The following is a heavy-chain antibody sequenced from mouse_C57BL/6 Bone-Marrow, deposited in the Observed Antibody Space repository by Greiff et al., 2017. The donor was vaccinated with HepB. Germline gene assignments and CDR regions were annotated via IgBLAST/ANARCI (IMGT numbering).Heavy chain of an antibody. D-gene: IGHD2-3*01. CDR3: ARGGLLLSMDD. V-gene: IGHV1-19*01. J-gene: IGHJ4*01. CDR1: GYTFTDYY. CDR2: INPYNGGT. Sequence: EVQLQQSGPVLVKPGASVKMSCKASGYTFTDYYMNWVKQSHGKSLEWIGVINPYNGGTSYNQKFKGKATFTVDKSSSTAYMALNSLTSEDSAVYYCARGGLLLSMDDWGQGTSVTVSS.